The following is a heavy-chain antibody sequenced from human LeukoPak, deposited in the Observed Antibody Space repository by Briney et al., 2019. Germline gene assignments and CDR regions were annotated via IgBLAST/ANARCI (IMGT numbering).Heavy chain of an antibody. CDR3: ARRLSGSYFDY. CDR1: GGSISSSSYY. D-gene: IGHD1-26*01. CDR2: IYYSGST. J-gene: IGHJ4*02. V-gene: IGHV4-39*01. Sequence: SETLSLTCTVSGGSISSSSYYWGWIRQPPGKGREWIGSIYYSGSTYYNPSLKSRVTISVDTSKNQFSLKLSSVTAADTAVYYCARRLSGSYFDYWGQGTLVTVSS.